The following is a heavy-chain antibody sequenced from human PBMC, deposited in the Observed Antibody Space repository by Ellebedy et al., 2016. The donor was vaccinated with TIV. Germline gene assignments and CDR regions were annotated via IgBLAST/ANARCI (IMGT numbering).Heavy chain of an antibody. CDR1: GGSISSSSYY. J-gene: IGHJ4*02. D-gene: IGHD2-2*02. CDR2: IYHSGST. CDR3: ARSPPSVPAAIVGY. Sequence: SETLSLTXTVSGGSISSSSYYWGWIRQPPGKGLEWIGSIYHSGSTYYNPSLKSRVTISVDTSKNQFSLKLSSVTAADTAVYYCARSPPSVPAAIVGYWGQGTLVTVSS. V-gene: IGHV4-39*07.